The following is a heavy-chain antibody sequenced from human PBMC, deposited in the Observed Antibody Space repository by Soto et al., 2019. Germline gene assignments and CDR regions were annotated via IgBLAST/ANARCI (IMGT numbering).Heavy chain of an antibody. CDR2: ISYDGSNK. D-gene: IGHD6-13*01. J-gene: IGHJ6*02. CDR1: GFTFSSYA. Sequence: QVQLVESGGGVVQPGRSLRLSCAASGFTFSSYAMHWVRQAPGKGLEWVAVISYDGSNKYYADSVKGRFTISRDNSKNTLYLQMNSLRAEDTAVDYCARDLVMGSSSWLYYYYYGMDVWGQGTTVTVSS. V-gene: IGHV3-30-3*01. CDR3: ARDLVMGSSSWLYYYYYGMDV.